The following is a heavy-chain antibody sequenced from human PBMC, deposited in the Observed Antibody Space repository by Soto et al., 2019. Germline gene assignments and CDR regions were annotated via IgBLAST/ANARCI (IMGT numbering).Heavy chain of an antibody. CDR2: IYYRGST. V-gene: IGHV4-59*08. CDR3: AKHPMVRGVIDY. Sequence: RSETLSLTCTVSGGSISSYYWSRIRQPAGKELEWIGYIYYRGSTNNTTSHKSRVTITVDASKNQFSLKLSSVTAEDTAVYYCAKHPMVRGVIDYWGQGTLVTVSS. CDR1: GGSISSYY. D-gene: IGHD3-10*01. J-gene: IGHJ4*02.